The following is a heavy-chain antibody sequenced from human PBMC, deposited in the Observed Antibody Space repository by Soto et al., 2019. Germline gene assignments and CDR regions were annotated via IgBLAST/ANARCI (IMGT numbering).Heavy chain of an antibody. CDR1: GYSFTSYW. CDR3: AGNVLRYFDWLNGAFDI. J-gene: IGHJ3*02. D-gene: IGHD3-9*01. V-gene: IGHV5-10-1*01. Sequence: GESLKISCKGSGYSFTSYWISWVRQMPGKGLEWMGRIDPSDSYTNYSPSFQGHVTISADKSVSTAYLQWSSLKASDTAMYYCAGNVLRYFDWLNGAFDIWGQGTMVTVSS. CDR2: IDPSDSYT.